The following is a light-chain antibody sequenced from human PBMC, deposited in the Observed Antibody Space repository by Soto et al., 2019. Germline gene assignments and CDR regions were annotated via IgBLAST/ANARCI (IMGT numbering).Light chain of an antibody. CDR3: QKYKSAPRT. CDR1: QGISNY. CDR2: AAS. J-gene: IGKJ4*01. Sequence: DIQMTQSPSSLSASVGDRVTITCRASQGISNYLAWYKQKPGKVPKLLIYAASTLQSGVPSRFRGSGSGTDSTHTISSLQPEDVATYYCQKYKSAPRTFGGGTKVEIK. V-gene: IGKV1-27*01.